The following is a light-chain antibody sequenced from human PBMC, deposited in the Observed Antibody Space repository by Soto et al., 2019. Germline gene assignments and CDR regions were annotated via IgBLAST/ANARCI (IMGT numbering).Light chain of an antibody. Sequence: EIVITQSPATPSVSPGGKIPPPRRASQSVSSYLAWYQQKPGQAPRLLIYDASNRATGIPARFSGSGSGTDFTLTISSLEPEDFAVYYCQQRSNWPPSTFGQGTRLEIK. J-gene: IGKJ5*01. CDR2: DAS. CDR1: QSVSSY. CDR3: QQRSNWPPST. V-gene: IGKV3-11*01.